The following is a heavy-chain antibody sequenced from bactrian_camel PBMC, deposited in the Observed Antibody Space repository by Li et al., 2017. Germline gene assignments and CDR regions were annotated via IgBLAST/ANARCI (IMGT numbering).Heavy chain of an antibody. CDR3: ANLDGHY. CDR1: AVTFSRDA. CDR2: TNSFGLTT. J-gene: IGHJ4*01. Sequence: VQLVESGGGLVQPGESLSLSCSASAVTFSRDALMWVRQAQGKGLEWVSGTNSFGLTTYYPGWVKGRFTMSRDNAKKTVTLQLNSLRIEDTGIYYCANLDGHYWGQGTQVTVS. V-gene: IGHV3S40*01.